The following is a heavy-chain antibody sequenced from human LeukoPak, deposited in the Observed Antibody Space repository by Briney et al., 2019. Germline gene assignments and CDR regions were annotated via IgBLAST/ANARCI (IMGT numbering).Heavy chain of an antibody. CDR2: ISAYNGNT. J-gene: IGHJ6*03. D-gene: IGHD3-3*01. CDR1: GYTFTSYG. V-gene: IGHV1-18*01. Sequence: ASVKVSCKASGYTFTSYGISWVRQAPGQGLEWMGWISAYNGNTNYAQKLQGRVTMTTDTSTSTAYMELRSLRSDDTVVYYCARVGSKGFLEWLGNYYMDVWGKGTTVTVSS. CDR3: ARVGSKGFLEWLGNYYMDV.